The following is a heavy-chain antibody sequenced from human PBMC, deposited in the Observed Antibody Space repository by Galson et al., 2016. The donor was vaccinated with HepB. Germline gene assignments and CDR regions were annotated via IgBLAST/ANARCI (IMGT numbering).Heavy chain of an antibody. J-gene: IGHJ4*02. V-gene: IGHV1-18*01. D-gene: IGHD1-26*01. Sequence: SVKVSCKASGYTFTSYGVSWVRQAPGQGLEWMGWISAYNGNTNYAQKLQGRVTMTTDTSTSTAYMELRSLRSDDTAVYYCARDRGIAGALLITIDDWGQGTLVTVSS. CDR1: GYTFTSYG. CDR2: ISAYNGNT. CDR3: ARDRGIAGALLITIDD.